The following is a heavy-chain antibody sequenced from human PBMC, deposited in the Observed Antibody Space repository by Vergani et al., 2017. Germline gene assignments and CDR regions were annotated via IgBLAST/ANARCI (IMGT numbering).Heavy chain of an antibody. CDR1: GDSIISRSYY. V-gene: IGHV4-39*01. D-gene: IGHD2-15*01. J-gene: IGHJ4*02. CDR2: IYNSGNG. Sequence: QMQLQESGPGLVKASETLSLTCTVSGDSIISRSYYWGWIRQPPGKGLEWIGSIYNSGNGESSSSLKSRVTISADTSKNQFSLRLTSVTAADTAVYFCARGSCLVGSWYKPLFDYWGQGSLVTVSS. CDR3: ARGSCLVGSWYKPLFDY.